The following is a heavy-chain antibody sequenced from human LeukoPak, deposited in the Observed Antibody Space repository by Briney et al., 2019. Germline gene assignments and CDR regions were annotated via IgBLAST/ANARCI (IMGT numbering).Heavy chain of an antibody. CDR1: GFAFNTYW. J-gene: IGHJ4*02. D-gene: IGHD4-17*01. CDR2: INGDGSST. V-gene: IGHV3-74*01. CDR3: ARDIQYTVTPDS. Sequence: GGSLRLSCAASGFAFNTYWMHWVRQAPGKGLVWVSRINGDGSSTSYADSVRGRFIISRDNAKNTLYLQMNSLRAEDTAVYYCARDIQYTVTPDSWGQGTLVTVSS.